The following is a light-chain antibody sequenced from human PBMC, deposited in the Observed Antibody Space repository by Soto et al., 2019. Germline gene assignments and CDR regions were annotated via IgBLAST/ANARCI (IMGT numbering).Light chain of an antibody. CDR3: HQYGTSPRT. Sequence: EIVMTQSPATLSVSPGERATLSCRASQSVSSNLAWYQQKHGQAPRLLIYRASTRATGIPDRFSGSGSGTDGTITISRLEPEDCAVYDCHQYGTSPRTFGQGTKVDIK. J-gene: IGKJ1*01. CDR2: RAS. CDR1: QSVSSN. V-gene: IGKV3-20*01.